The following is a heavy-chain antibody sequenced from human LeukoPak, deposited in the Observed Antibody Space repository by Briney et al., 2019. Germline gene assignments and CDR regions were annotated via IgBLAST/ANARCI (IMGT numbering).Heavy chain of an antibody. V-gene: IGHV3-30*18. D-gene: IGHD5-12*01. CDR3: AKHNSGYENGGYFDY. Sequence: PGRSLRLSCAASGFTFSSYGMHWVRQAPGKGLEWVAVISYDGSNKYYADSVKGRFTISRDNSKNTLYLQMNSLRAEDTAVYYCAKHNSGYENGGYFDYWGQGTLVTVSS. CDR2: ISYDGSNK. CDR1: GFTFSSYG. J-gene: IGHJ4*02.